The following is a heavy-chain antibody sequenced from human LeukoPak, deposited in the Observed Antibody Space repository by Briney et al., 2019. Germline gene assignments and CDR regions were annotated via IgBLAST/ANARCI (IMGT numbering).Heavy chain of an antibody. V-gene: IGHV3-30*04. CDR3: ARGGSYYFVSVDY. J-gene: IGHJ4*02. Sequence: PGGSLRLSCAASGFTFSSYAMHWVRQAPGKGLEWVAVISYDGSNKYYADSVKGRFTISRDNSKNTLYLQMNSLRAEDTAVYYCARGGSYYFVSVDYWGQGTLVTVSS. CDR1: GFTFSSYA. CDR2: ISYDGSNK. D-gene: IGHD1-26*01.